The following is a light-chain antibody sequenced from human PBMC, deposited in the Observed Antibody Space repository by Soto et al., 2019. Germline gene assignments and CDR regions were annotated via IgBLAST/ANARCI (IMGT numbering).Light chain of an antibody. V-gene: IGLV2-14*01. J-gene: IGLJ1*01. CDR3: ISYKTDDTFV. Sequence: QSALTQPASVSGSPGQSITISCAGTRSDNGASNSVSWYQHLPGRSPTLIIDEATNRPSGVSERFSGSKAGDTASLTISGLQAEDEAEYFCISYKTDDTFVFGSGTKLTVL. CDR2: EAT. CDR1: RSDNGASNS.